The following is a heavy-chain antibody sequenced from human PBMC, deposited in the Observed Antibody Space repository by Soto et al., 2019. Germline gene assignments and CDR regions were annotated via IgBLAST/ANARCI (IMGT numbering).Heavy chain of an antibody. CDR3: ARRKWELLLSPYGMDV. V-gene: IGHV1-69*12. D-gene: IGHD1-26*01. CDR1: GGTFSSYA. Sequence: QVQLVQSGAEVKKPGSSVKVSCKASGGTFSSYAISWVRQAPGQGLEWMGGIIPIFGTANYAQKFQGRVTITADESTSTAYMEMSRLRSEDTAVYYCARRKWELLLSPYGMDVWGQGTTVTVSS. J-gene: IGHJ6*02. CDR2: IIPIFGTA.